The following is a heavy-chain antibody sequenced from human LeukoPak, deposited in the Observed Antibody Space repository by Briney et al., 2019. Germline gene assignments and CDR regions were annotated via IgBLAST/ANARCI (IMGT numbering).Heavy chain of an antibody. CDR3: ARSDDAFDI. V-gene: IGHV4-34*01. CDR1: GGSFSGYY. Sequence: PSETLSLTCAVYGGSFSGYYWSWIRQPPGKGLEWIGEINHSGSTNYNPSLKSRVTISVDTSKNQFSLKLSSVTAADTAVYYCARSDDAFDIWGQGTMVTVSS. J-gene: IGHJ3*02. CDR2: INHSGST.